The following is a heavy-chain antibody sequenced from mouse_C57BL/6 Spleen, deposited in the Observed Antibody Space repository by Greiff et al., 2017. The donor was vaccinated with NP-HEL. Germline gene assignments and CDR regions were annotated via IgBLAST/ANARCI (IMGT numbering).Heavy chain of an antibody. CDR1: GFNIKNTY. D-gene: IGHD1-1*01. CDR2: IDPASGNT. J-gene: IGHJ3*01. CDR3: ARGAVVGPFAY. Sequence: DVKLQESVAELVRPGASVKLSCTASGFNIKNTYMHWVKQRPEQGLEWIGRIDPASGNTKYAPKVPGKATITADKSSNTAYLQLSSLASEDTAISSCARGAVVGPFAYWGQGTLVTVSA. V-gene: IGHV14-3*01.